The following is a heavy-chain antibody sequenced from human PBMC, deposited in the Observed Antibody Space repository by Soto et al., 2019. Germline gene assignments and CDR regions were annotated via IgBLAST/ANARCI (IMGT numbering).Heavy chain of an antibody. CDR2: IYYSGST. Sequence: PSETLSLTCTVSGGSISSYYWSWIRQPPGKGLEWIRYIYYSGSTNYNPSLKSRVTISVDTSKNQFSLKLSSVTAADTAVYYCARVKAPSKWELLLVIDYWGQGTLVTVSS. V-gene: IGHV4-59*01. J-gene: IGHJ4*02. D-gene: IGHD1-26*01. CDR1: GGSISSYY. CDR3: ARVKAPSKWELLLVIDY.